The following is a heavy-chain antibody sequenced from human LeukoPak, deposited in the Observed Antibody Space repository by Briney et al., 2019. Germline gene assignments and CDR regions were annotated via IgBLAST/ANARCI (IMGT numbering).Heavy chain of an antibody. J-gene: IGHJ4*02. CDR2: IKQDGSEK. D-gene: IGHD4-11*01. CDR3: AREDNSNFVDY. Sequence: GGSLRLSCAASGFTFSNYWMSWVRQAPGKGLEWVANIKQDGSEKYYVDSVKGRFTISRDNAKNSLYLQMNSLRAEDTAVYYCAREDNSNFVDYWGQGTLVTVSS. CDR1: GFTFSNYW. V-gene: IGHV3-7*01.